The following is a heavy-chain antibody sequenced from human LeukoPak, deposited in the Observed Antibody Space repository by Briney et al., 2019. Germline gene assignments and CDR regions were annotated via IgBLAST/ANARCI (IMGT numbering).Heavy chain of an antibody. V-gene: IGHV1-69*13. CDR2: IIPIFGTA. D-gene: IGHD3-3*01. J-gene: IGHJ3*02. CDR3: ARGKNDFWSGYYYDAFDI. Sequence: SVKVSCKASGGTFSSYAISWVRQAPGQGLEWMGGIIPIFGTANYAQKFQGRVTITADESTSTAYMELSSLRSEDTAVYYCARGKNDFWSGYYYDAFDIWGHGTMVTVSS. CDR1: GGTFSSYA.